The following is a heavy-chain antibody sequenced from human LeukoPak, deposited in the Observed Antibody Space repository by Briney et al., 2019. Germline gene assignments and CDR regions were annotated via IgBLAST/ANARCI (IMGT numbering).Heavy chain of an antibody. D-gene: IGHD6-19*01. CDR1: GFTVSSNY. Sequence: PGGSLRLSCAASGFTVSSNYMSWVRQAPGKGLEWVSAISGSGGSTYYADSVKGRFTISRDNSKNTLYLQMNSLRAEDTAVYYCAKDSYSSGWYGLDAFDIWGQGTMVTVSS. CDR2: ISGSGGST. CDR3: AKDSYSSGWYGLDAFDI. V-gene: IGHV3-23*01. J-gene: IGHJ3*02.